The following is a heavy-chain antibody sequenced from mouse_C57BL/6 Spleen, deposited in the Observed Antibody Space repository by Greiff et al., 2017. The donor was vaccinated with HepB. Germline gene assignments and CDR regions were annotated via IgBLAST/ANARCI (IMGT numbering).Heavy chain of an antibody. V-gene: IGHV1-55*01. Sequence: VQLQQPGAELVKPGASVKMSCKASGYTFTSYWITWVKQRPGQGLEWIGDIYPGSGSTNYNEKFKSKATLTVDTSSSTAYMQLSSLTSEDSAVYYCAREGFITTVVDNYFDSWGEGTTLTVSS. CDR3: AREGFITTVVDNYFDS. CDR1: GYTFTSYW. D-gene: IGHD1-1*01. CDR2: IYPGSGST. J-gene: IGHJ2*01.